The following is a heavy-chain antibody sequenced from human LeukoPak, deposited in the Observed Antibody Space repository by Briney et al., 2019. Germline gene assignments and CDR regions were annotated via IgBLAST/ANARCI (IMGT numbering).Heavy chain of an antibody. D-gene: IGHD3-22*01. CDR3: ARDNYYDSSGSWRY. J-gene: IGHJ4*02. V-gene: IGHV1-3*01. Sequence: ASVKVSCKASGHTFTNYAINWVRQGPGQRLEWMGWINAGNGNTKYSQKFQGRVTITRDTSASTAYMELSSLRSEDTAVYYCARDNYYDSSGSWRYWGQGTLVTVSS. CDR2: INAGNGNT. CDR1: GHTFTNYA.